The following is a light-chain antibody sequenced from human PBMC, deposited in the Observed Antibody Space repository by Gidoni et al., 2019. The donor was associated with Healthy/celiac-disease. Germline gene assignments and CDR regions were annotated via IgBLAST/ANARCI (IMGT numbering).Light chain of an antibody. CDR3: QQRSNWPPDT. CDR2: DAS. CDR1: QSVSSY. Sequence: QSPATLSLSPGERATLSCRASQSVSSYLAWYQQKPGQAPRLLIYDASNRATGIPARFSGSGSGTDFTLTISSLEPEDFAVYYCQQRSNWPPDTFGQGTKLEIK. J-gene: IGKJ2*01. V-gene: IGKV3-11*01.